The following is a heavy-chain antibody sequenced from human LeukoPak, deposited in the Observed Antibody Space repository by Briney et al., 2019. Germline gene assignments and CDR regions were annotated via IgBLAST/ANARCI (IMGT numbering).Heavy chain of an antibody. D-gene: IGHD2-15*01. J-gene: IGHJ4*02. CDR1: GASISSSY. Sequence: SETLSLTCTVSGASISSSYWSWIRQPPGKGLEWIGYIYYSGTTNYNPSLKSRLTISVDTSKNQFSLKLSSVTAADTAVYYCARRGYCSGGTCLTFDLWGRGTLVTVSS. V-gene: IGHV4-59*08. CDR3: ARRGYCSGGTCLTFDL. CDR2: IYYSGTT.